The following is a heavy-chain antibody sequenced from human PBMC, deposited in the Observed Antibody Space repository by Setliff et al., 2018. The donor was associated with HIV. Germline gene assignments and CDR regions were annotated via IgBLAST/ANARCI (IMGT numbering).Heavy chain of an antibody. V-gene: IGHV7-4-1*02. CDR1: GYTFTSYS. Sequence: ASVKVSCKASGYTFTSYSINWVRQAPGQGLEWMGWINTNTGNPTYAQDFTGRFVFSLDTSVSTAYLQISSLKAEDTAVYYCARASRYCSRTSCHGDWFDPWGQGTLVTVSS. CDR2: INTNTGNP. D-gene: IGHD2-2*01. J-gene: IGHJ5*02. CDR3: ARASRYCSRTSCHGDWFDP.